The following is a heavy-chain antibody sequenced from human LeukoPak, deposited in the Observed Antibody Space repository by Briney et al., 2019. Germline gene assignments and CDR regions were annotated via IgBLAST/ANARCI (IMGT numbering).Heavy chain of an antibody. CDR2: ISAYNGNT. D-gene: IGHD3-10*01. CDR1: GYTFTSYG. CDR3: ARQSRLLWFGGGTSTYYFDY. V-gene: IGHV1-18*01. Sequence: ASVKVSCKASGYTFTSYGISWVRQAPGQGLEWMGWISAYNGNTNYAQKLQGRVTMTTDTSTSTAYMELRSLRSDDTAVYYCARQSRLLWFGGGTSTYYFDYWGQGTLVTVSS. J-gene: IGHJ4*02.